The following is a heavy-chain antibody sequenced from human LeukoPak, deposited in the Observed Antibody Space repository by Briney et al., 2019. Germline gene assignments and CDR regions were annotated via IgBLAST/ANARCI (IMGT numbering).Heavy chain of an antibody. V-gene: IGHV3-21*01. J-gene: IGHJ6*02. CDR2: ISSSSSSYI. Sequence: PGGSLRLSCAASGFTFSSYSMNWVRQAPGKELEWVSSISSSSSSYIYYADSVKGRFTISRDNAKNSLYLQMNSLRAEDTAVYYCAREGIAARPRLVRGVIDYYYGMDIWGQGTTVTVSS. D-gene: IGHD3-10*01. CDR1: GFTFSSYS. CDR3: AREGIAARPRLVRGVIDYYYGMDI.